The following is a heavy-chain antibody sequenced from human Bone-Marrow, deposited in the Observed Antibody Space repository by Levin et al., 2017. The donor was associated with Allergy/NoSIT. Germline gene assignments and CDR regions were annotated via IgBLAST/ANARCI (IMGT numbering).Heavy chain of an antibody. CDR3: VRDKEDYNSWSGYETSGLDV. CDR1: GFTFDDYA. CDR2: MSWNSAII. Sequence: GGSLRLSCAASGFTFDDYAMHWVRQVPGKGLEWVSGMSWNSAIIGYADSVKGRFTISRDNARKSVDLQLDSLRPEDTAIYYCVRDKEDYNSWSGYETSGLDVWGQGTTVTVSS. D-gene: IGHD3-3*01. V-gene: IGHV3-9*01. J-gene: IGHJ6*02.